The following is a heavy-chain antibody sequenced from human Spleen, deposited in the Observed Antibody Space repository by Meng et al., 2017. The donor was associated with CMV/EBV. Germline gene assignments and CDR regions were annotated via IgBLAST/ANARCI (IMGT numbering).Heavy chain of an antibody. CDR2: INHSGGST. D-gene: IGHD6-13*01. Sequence: ASVNVSCKASGYTFTGYYMHWVRLAPGQGLEWMGVINHSGGSTSYAQKFQGRVTMTRDTSTSTLYMEQSSLRSEDTAVYYCARGPGGVLAAAKFDYWGQGTLVTVSS. V-gene: IGHV1-46*01. CDR3: ARGPGGVLAAAKFDY. CDR1: GYTFTGYY. J-gene: IGHJ4*02.